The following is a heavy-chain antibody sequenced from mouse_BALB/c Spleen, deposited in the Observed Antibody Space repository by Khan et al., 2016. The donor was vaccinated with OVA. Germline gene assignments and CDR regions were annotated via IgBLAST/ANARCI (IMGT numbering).Heavy chain of an antibody. CDR1: GFTFSNYA. D-gene: IGHD2-3*01. Sequence: EVELVESGGGLVKPGGSLKLSCAASGFTFSNYAMSWVRQTPEKRLEWVATVSSGGSFTYFPDSVKGRFTISRDTAKHTLYLQRNRLRSEDTASYYWARQGGIYDGPFDYWGQGTTLTVSS. CDR3: ARQGGIYDGPFDY. V-gene: IGHV5-9-3*01. CDR2: VSSGGSFT. J-gene: IGHJ2*01.